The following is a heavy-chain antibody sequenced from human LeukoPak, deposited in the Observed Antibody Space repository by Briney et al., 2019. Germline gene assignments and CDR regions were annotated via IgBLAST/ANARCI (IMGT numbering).Heavy chain of an antibody. V-gene: IGHV3-66*01. CDR1: GLTVRSNY. CDR2: IYSGGST. CDR3: ARSGGSGSYYAYFDF. D-gene: IGHD3-10*01. J-gene: IGHJ4*02. Sequence: GGSLRLSCPASGLTVRSNYMSWVRQAPGKGLEWVSLIYSGGSTYFADSVKGRFTISRDNSKNTLYLQMNSLRADDTAVYCCARSGGSGSYYAYFDFWGQGTLVTASS.